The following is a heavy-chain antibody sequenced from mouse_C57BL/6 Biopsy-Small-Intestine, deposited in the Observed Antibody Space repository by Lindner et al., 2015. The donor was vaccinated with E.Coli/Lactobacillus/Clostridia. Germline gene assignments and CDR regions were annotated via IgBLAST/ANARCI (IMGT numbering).Heavy chain of an antibody. J-gene: IGHJ2*01. D-gene: IGHD2-13*01. CDR2: IYPGNNNS. CDR3: AKGDGAYDEFDY. Sequence: VQLQESGAEFVRPGPSVKLSCTASDFKIKDDYMHWVKQRPEQGLEWIGWIYPGNNNSKFNENFRDKATLTVDTSSNTAYMQLGSLTSEDSAVYFCAKGDGAYDEFDYWGQGTTLTVSS. V-gene: IGHV1-84*01. CDR1: DFKIKDDY.